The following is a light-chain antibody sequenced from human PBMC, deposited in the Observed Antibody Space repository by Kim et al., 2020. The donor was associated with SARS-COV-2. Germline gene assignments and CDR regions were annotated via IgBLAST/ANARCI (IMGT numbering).Light chain of an antibody. Sequence: QRVTISCTGSSSNIGAGYDVHWYQQLPGTAPKLLIYGDINRPSGVPDRFSGSKSGTSASLAITGLQTEDEADYYCQSYDNSLSGYVFGSGTKVTVL. CDR2: GDI. J-gene: IGLJ1*01. V-gene: IGLV1-40*01. CDR3: QSYDNSLSGYV. CDR1: SSNIGAGYD.